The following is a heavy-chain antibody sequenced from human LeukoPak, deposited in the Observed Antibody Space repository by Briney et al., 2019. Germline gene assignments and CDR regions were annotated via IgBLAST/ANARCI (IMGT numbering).Heavy chain of an antibody. CDR3: AAIGVGRWSFDY. CDR1: EGTFSNYS. V-gene: IGHV1-69*06. J-gene: IGHJ4*02. D-gene: IGHD3-22*01. CDR2: IIPLFGTT. Sequence: PVKVSCKASEGTFSNYSLTWVRQAPGQGLQWMGGIIPLFGTTNYAQPFHGRATITVDTSTTTVYMELRNLRSDDTALYYCAAIGVGRWSFDYWAQGTLVTVSS.